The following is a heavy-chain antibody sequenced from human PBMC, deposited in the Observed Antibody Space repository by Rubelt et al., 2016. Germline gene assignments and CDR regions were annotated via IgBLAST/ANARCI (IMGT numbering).Heavy chain of an antibody. D-gene: IGHD6-13*01. CDR2: ISYDGSNK. J-gene: IGHJ5*02. Sequence: EWVAVISYDGSNKYYADSVKGRFTISRDNSKNTLYLQMNSLRAEDTAVYYCARIVYSSSWWGWFDPWGQGTLVTVSS. CDR3: ARIVYSSSWWGWFDP. V-gene: IGHV3-30*04.